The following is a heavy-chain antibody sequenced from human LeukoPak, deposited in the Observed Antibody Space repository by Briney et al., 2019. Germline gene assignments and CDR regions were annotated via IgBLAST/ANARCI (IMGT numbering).Heavy chain of an antibody. D-gene: IGHD6-6*01. CDR2: IYYSGST. Sequence: SETLSLTCTVSGVSISSYYWSWIRQPPGKGLEWIGYIYYSGSTNYNPSLKSRVTISVDTSKNQLSLKLSSVTAADTAVYYCARVRYGGSPKYYFDYWGQGTLVTVSS. CDR3: ARVRYGGSPKYYFDY. V-gene: IGHV4-59*01. J-gene: IGHJ4*02. CDR1: GVSISSYY.